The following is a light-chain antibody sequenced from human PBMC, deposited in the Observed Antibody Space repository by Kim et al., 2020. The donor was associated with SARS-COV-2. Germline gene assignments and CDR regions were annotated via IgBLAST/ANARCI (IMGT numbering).Light chain of an antibody. Sequence: DIQMTQSPSSLSASVGDRVTITCRASQSISSYLNWYQQKPGKAPKLLIYAASSLESGVPSGFNGSGSGTDFTLTISSLQPEDFATYYCQQSYSAPLTFGGGTKVDIK. CDR2: AAS. CDR1: QSISSY. CDR3: QQSYSAPLT. J-gene: IGKJ4*01. V-gene: IGKV1-39*01.